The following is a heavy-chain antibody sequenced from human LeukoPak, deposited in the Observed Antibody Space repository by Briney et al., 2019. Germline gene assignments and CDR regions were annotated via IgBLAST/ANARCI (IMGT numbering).Heavy chain of an antibody. CDR1: GGSISSSSYY. D-gene: IGHD5-24*01. V-gene: IGHV4-39*01. CDR3: ARQVRDVEVATKLGSFDY. J-gene: IGHJ4*02. Sequence: PSETLSLTCTVSGGSISSSSYYWGWIRQPPGKGLEWIGSIYYGGSTYYTPSLKSRVTISVDTSKNQFSLKLSSVTAADTAVYYCARQVRDVEVATKLGSFDYWGQGTLVTVSS. CDR2: IYYGGST.